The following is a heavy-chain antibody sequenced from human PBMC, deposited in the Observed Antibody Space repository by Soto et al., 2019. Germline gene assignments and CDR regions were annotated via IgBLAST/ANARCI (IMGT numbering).Heavy chain of an antibody. J-gene: IGHJ6*02. V-gene: IGHV3-33*01. CDR1: GFTFSSYG. CDR2: IWYDGSNK. Sequence: GGSLRLSCAASGFTFSSYGMHWVRQAPGKGLEWVAVIWYDGSNKYYADSVKGRFTISRDNSKNTLYLQMNSLRAEDTAVYYCARDQYYGSGSYYPYYYYGMDVWGQGTTVTVSS. CDR3: ARDQYYGSGSYYPYYYYGMDV. D-gene: IGHD3-10*01.